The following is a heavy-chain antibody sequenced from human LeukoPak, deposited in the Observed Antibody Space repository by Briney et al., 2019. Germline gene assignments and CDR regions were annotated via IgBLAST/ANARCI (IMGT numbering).Heavy chain of an antibody. CDR2: ISGSGGST. J-gene: IGHJ3*02. D-gene: IGHD3-3*01. CDR1: GFTFSTYA. V-gene: IGHV3-23*01. Sequence: PGGSLRLSCAASGFTFSTYAMSWVRQAPGKGLEWVSAISGSGGSTYYADSVKGRFTISRDNSKNTLYLQMNSLRAEDTAVYYCAKDLVLRFLEWPSSDAFDIWGQGTMVTVSS. CDR3: AKDLVLRFLEWPSSDAFDI.